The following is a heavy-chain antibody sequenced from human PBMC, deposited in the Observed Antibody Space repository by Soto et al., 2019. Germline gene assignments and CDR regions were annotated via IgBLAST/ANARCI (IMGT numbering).Heavy chain of an antibody. D-gene: IGHD5-18*01. CDR2: IIPVFGTT. CDR1: GGTSNSNA. Sequence: SVKVSCKASGGTSNSNAISWVRQAPGQGLEWMGGIIPVFGTTNYAQKFQGRVTISADASTGTAYMELNSLRSEDTALYYCASRWGYSYGSGGYFDLWGRGTLVTVSS. CDR3: ASRWGYSYGSGGYFDL. V-gene: IGHV1-69*13. J-gene: IGHJ2*01.